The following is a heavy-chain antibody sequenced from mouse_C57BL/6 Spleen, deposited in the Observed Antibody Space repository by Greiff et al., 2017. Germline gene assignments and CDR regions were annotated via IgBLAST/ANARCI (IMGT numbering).Heavy chain of an antibody. CDR1: GYTFTSYW. D-gene: IGHD2-4*01. J-gene: IGHJ4*01. CDR3: ARRGIYDYPYYYAMDY. V-gene: IGHV1-69*01. CDR2: IDPSDSYT. Sequence: QVQLQQSGAELVMPGASVKLSCKASGYTFTSYWMHWVKQRPGQGLEWIGEIDPSDSYTNYNQKFKGKSTLTVDKSSSTAYMQLSSLTSEDSAVYYCARRGIYDYPYYYAMDYWGQGTSVTVSS.